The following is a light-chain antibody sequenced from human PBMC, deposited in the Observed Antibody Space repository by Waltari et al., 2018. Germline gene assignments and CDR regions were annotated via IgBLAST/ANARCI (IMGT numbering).Light chain of an antibody. CDR2: GAS. J-gene: IGKJ5*01. CDR3: QQYKNWPIT. V-gene: IGKV3D-15*03. CDR1: QRGSSN. Sequence: EIVMTQPPATLSVSPGERAPLSCRASQRGSSNLAWYQQKPAQAPRLLIYGASIRATGIPARFSGSGSGTEFTLTISILQSEDFAVYYCQQYKNWPITFGQGTRLEIK.